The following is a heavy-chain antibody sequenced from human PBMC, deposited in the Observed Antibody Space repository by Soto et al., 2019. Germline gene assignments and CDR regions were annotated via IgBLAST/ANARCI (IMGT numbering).Heavy chain of an antibody. V-gene: IGHV3-23*01. CDR2: ISGSGGST. CDR3: GAGKKRAFDV. J-gene: IGHJ3*01. Sequence: PGGSLRLSCAASGFTFSSYAMSWVRQAPGKGLEWVSTISGSGGSTYCSDSVKGRFTISRDKSMNTLYLQMNSLRADDTAVYYCGAGKKRAFDVWGQGTMGTVS. CDR1: GFTFSSYA. D-gene: IGHD4-17*01.